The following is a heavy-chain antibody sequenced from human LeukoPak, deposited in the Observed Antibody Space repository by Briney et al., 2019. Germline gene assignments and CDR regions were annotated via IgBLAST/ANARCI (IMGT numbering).Heavy chain of an antibody. CDR1: GGSISSTSYY. Sequence: SETLSLTCTVSGGSISSTSYYWGWIRQPPGKGLEWIVSIYYSGSTSYYSGSTSYNPSLKSRVTISVDTSKKQFSLKVTAATAADTAVYYCASETGGPFDSWGQGALVTVSS. CDR3: ASETGGPFDS. J-gene: IGHJ4*02. CDR2: IYYSGSTSYYSGST. V-gene: IGHV4-39*01. D-gene: IGHD2-15*01.